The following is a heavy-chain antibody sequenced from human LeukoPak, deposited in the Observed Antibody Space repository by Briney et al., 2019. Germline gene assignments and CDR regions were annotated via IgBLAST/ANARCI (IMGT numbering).Heavy chain of an antibody. CDR2: ISSDGSST. CDR1: GFTFSNYW. V-gene: IGHV3-74*01. J-gene: IGHJ4*02. D-gene: IGHD3-3*01. Sequence: PGGSLRLSCAASGFTFSNYWMHWVRQAPGKGLVWVSRISSDGSSTTYADSVKGRFTISRDNAKNTLYLQMNSLKTEDTAVYYCTRHEGLYLGGQGTLVTVSS. CDR3: TRHEGLYL.